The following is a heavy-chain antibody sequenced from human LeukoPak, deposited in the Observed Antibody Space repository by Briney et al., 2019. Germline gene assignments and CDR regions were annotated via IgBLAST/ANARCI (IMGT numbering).Heavy chain of an antibody. Sequence: GGSLRLTCAASGFTFSSYAMSRVRQAPGKGLEWVSAISGSGGSTYYADSVKGRFTISRDNSKNTLYLQMNSLRAEDTAVYYCARFGAVAGHFDYWGQGTLVTVSS. V-gene: IGHV3-23*01. CDR3: ARFGAVAGHFDY. J-gene: IGHJ4*02. CDR2: ISGSGGST. D-gene: IGHD6-19*01. CDR1: GFTFSSYA.